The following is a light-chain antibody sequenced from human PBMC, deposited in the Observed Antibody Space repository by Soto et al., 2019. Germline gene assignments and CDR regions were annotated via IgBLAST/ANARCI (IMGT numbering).Light chain of an antibody. CDR3: QQYYNWPRT. V-gene: IGKV3D-15*01. J-gene: IGKJ1*01. CDR2: DAS. CDR1: QGISIY. Sequence: MTQSPSSVSASVGDRVTITCRARQGISIYLAWYQQKPGQAPRLLIYDASNRATGIPARFSGSGSGTEFTLTISSLQSEDFAVYYCQQYYNWPRTFGQGTKVDIK.